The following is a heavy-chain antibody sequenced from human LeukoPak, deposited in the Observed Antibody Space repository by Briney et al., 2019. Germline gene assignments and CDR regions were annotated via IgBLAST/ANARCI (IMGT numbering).Heavy chain of an antibody. V-gene: IGHV1-46*01. D-gene: IGHD4-23*01. CDR3: ARDLYGANSGAFDI. J-gene: IGHJ3*02. CDR1: GYTFTSYY. Sequence: ASVNVSCKASGYTFTSYYMHWVRQAPGQGLEWMGIINPSGGSTSYAQKYQGRVTVTRDMSTSTVYMELSSLRSEDTAVYSCARDLYGANSGAFDIWGQGTMVTVSS. CDR2: INPSGGST.